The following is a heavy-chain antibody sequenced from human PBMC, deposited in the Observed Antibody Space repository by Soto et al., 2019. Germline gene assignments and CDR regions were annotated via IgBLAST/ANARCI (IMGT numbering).Heavy chain of an antibody. CDR1: DGSSNNYY. V-gene: IGHV4-34*01. CDR3: ARGGLIRGVLYY. D-gene: IGHD3-10*01. Sequence: QVQLQQWGAGLLKPSETLSLTCAVYDGSSNNYYWSWIRQHPGKGLEWIGETNHSGSTNYNASLKSRVTISEDTSRKQFSLELRFVPAADAAVYYCARGGLIRGVLYYWGQGTLVTVSS. J-gene: IGHJ4*02. CDR2: TNHSGST.